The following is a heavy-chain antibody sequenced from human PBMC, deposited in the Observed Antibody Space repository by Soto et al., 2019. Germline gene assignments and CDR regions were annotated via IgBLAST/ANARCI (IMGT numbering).Heavy chain of an antibody. V-gene: IGHV3-30-3*01. CDR3: ARMLWF. Sequence: QVQLVESGGGVVQPGRSLRLSCAASGFTFSSYAMHWVRQAPGKGLERVAVISYDGSNKYYADSVKGRFTISRDNSKNTLYLQMNSLRAEDTAVYYCARMLWFGGQGTLVTVSS. D-gene: IGHD3-10*01. CDR1: GFTFSSYA. J-gene: IGHJ4*02. CDR2: ISYDGSNK.